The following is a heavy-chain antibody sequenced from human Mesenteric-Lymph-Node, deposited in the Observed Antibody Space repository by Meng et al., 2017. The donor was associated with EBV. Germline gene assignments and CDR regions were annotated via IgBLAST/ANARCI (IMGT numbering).Heavy chain of an antibody. CDR3: ARVNEGQWLVRGAFDY. CDR1: GGSISTSNW. CDR2: IYHRGST. Sequence: QVQLQEPGPGLVKPSGPLSLTFAASGGSISTSNWWSWVRQPPGKGLEWIGEIYHRGSTNYNPSLTSRVTISVDESKNEFSLSLTSVTAADTAVYFCARVNEGQWLVRGAFDYWGQGTLVTVSS. D-gene: IGHD6-19*01. J-gene: IGHJ4*02. V-gene: IGHV4-4*02.